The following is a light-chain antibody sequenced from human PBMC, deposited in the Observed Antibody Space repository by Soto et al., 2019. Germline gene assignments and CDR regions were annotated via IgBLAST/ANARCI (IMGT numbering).Light chain of an antibody. Sequence: EIVMTQAPATLSVAPGERATLSCRARQSVGSNLAWYQQTPGQAPRLLIYGASTRAAGIPARYSGRGSGTEFPLIISRGQSEESAVYFCEQYNTRWTFGPGTKVEIK. CDR2: GAS. CDR1: QSVGSN. J-gene: IGKJ1*01. CDR3: EQYNTRWT. V-gene: IGKV3-15*01.